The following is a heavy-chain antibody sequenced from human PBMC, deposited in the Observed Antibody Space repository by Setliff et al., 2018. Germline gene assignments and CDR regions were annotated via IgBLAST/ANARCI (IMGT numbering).Heavy chain of an antibody. CDR1: SGSINSYY. CDR2: VHLGGDT. V-gene: IGHV4-59*01. D-gene: IGHD3-10*01. Sequence: SETLSLTCTVSSGSINSYYWSWVRQSPGKGLEWIGFVHLGGDTNYNPSLKSRVTMSADTSNNQFSLNLRSVTAADTAVYFCARQPSSGAYYNPRPYYFDSWGQGTLVTVSS. J-gene: IGHJ4*02. CDR3: ARQPSSGAYYNPRPYYFDS.